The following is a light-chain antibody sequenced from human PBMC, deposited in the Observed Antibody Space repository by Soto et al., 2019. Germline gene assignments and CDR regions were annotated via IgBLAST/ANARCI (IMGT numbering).Light chain of an antibody. CDR2: RVS. CDR3: MQATQIPHT. CDR1: RSLVHSDGNTY. J-gene: IGKJ2*01. V-gene: IGKV2-24*01. Sequence: EIVMTQTPPSSPVTLGQPASISCRSSRSLVHSDGNTYLSWLHQRPGQPPRLLIYRVSIRFSGGQDRFSGSGAGTDFTLKIARVEAEDVGVYYCMQATQIPHTCGQGTKLEI.